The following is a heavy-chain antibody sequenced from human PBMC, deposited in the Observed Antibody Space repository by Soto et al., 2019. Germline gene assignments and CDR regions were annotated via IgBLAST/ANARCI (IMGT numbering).Heavy chain of an antibody. CDR3: ARWDSSSANYYYYGMDV. V-gene: IGHV3-48*03. CDR2: ISSSGSTI. J-gene: IGHJ6*04. Sequence: EVQLVESGGGLVQPGGSLRLSCAASGFTFSSYEMNWVRQAPGKGLEWVSYISSSGSTIYYADSVKGRFSISRDNAKNSLYVQMSSLRAEDTAVYHCARWDSSSANYYYYGMDVWGKGTTVNGSS. D-gene: IGHD6-6*01. CDR1: GFTFSSYE.